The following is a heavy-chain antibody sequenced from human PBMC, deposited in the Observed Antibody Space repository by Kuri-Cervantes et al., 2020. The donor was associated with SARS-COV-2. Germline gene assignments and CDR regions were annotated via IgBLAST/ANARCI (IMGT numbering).Heavy chain of an antibody. D-gene: IGHD6-19*01. CDR2: IIPIFGTA. J-gene: IGHJ4*02. Sequence: SVKVSCKASGGTFSSYAISWVRQAPGQGLEWMGGIIPIFGTANYAQKFQGRVTITAADSASIVYMELSSLRSEDTAVYYCARSPGSGWSWVDSWGQGTLVTVSS. V-gene: IGHV1-69*13. CDR1: GGTFSSYA. CDR3: ARSPGSGWSWVDS.